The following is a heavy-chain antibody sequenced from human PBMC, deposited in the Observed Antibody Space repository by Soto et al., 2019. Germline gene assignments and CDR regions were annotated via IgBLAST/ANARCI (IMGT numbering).Heavy chain of an antibody. V-gene: IGHV4-39*01. Sequence: SETLSLTCTVSGGSISSSSYYWGWIRQPPGKGLEWIGSIYYSGSTYYNPSLKSRVTISVDTSKNQFSLKLSSVTAADTAVYYCARLNYIVVVVAADYWGQGTLVTVSS. CDR3: ARLNYIVVVVAADY. J-gene: IGHJ4*02. D-gene: IGHD2-15*01. CDR2: IYYSGST. CDR1: GGSISSSSYY.